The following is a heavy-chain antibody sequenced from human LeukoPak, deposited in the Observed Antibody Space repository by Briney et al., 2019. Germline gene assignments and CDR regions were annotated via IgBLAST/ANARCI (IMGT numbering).Heavy chain of an antibody. Sequence: SETLSLTCTVSGASISSSDSYWSWIRQPPGKGLEWIGSIYRRGSTSYNPSLKSRVTVSEDMSKNHFSLRLSSVTAADTAVYYCASSPDYGDYQFDYWGQGTLVTVSS. CDR1: GASISSSDSY. J-gene: IGHJ4*02. CDR2: IYRRGST. CDR3: ASSPDYGDYQFDY. D-gene: IGHD4-17*01. V-gene: IGHV4-39*02.